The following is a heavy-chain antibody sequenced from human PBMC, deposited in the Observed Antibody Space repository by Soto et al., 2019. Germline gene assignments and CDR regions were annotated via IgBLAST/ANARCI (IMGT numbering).Heavy chain of an antibody. V-gene: IGHV3-73*01. J-gene: IGHJ4*02. D-gene: IGHD6-19*01. CDR1: GFTFSGSA. CDR3: TRLGAVAGPDDY. Sequence: GGSLRLSCAASGFTFSGSAMHWVRQASGKGLEWVGRIRSKANSYATAYAASVKGRFTISRDDSKNTAYLQMNSLKTEDTAVYYCTRLGAVAGPDDYWSQGTLVTVSS. CDR2: IRSKANSYAT.